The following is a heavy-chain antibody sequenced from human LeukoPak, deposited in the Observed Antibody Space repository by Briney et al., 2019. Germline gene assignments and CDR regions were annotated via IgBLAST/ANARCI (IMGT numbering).Heavy chain of an antibody. D-gene: IGHD2-2*01. J-gene: IGHJ4*02. CDR1: GYTFNNYG. CDR3: ARDIVVVPAAPGTPGY. CDR2: ISAYNGNT. V-gene: IGHV1-18*01. Sequence: ASVKVSCKASGYTFNNYGISWVRQAPGQGLEWMGWISAYNGNTNYAQKLQGRVTMTTDTSTSTAYMELRSLRSDDTAVYYCARDIVVVPAAPGTPGYWGQGTLVTVSS.